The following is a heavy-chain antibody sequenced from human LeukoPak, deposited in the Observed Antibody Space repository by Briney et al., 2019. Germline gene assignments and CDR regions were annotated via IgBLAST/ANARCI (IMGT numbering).Heavy chain of an antibody. CDR1: GASVSSGSYY. CDR3: ARDYDY. J-gene: IGHJ4*02. Sequence: PSETLSLTCSVSGASVSSGSYYWSWIRQSPGKGLEWIGYIYYSGTTNYNPSLKSRVTISVSTSKNQFSLKLNSVTAADTAVYYCARDYDYWGQGTLVTVSS. V-gene: IGHV4-61*01. CDR2: IYYSGTT.